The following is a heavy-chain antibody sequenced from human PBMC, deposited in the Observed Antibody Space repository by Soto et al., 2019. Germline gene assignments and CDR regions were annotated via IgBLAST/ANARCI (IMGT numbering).Heavy chain of an antibody. Sequence: QLQLQESGPGLVKPSETLSLTCTVSGGSISSFTYFWGWIRQPPGKGLEWIGSLYYSGNTYYNPSLQSRVAISVDTSKTQCTPTLRSVTAADTAVYYCARGGGSTFNWFEPWGQGTLVTVSP. V-gene: IGHV4-39*01. J-gene: IGHJ5*02. CDR1: GGSISSFTYF. D-gene: IGHD2-15*01. CDR2: LYYSGNT. CDR3: ARGGGSTFNWFEP.